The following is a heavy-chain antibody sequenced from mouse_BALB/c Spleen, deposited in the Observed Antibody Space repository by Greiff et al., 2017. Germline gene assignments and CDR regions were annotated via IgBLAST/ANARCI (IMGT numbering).Heavy chain of an antibody. D-gene: IGHD1-1*01. Sequence: LQESGAELVRPGTSVKVSCKASGYAFTNYLIEWVKQRPGQGLEWIGVINPGSGGTNYNEKFKGKATLTADKSSSTAYMQLSSLTSDDSAVYFCARGPTVVAGDYYAMDYWGQGTSVTVSS. CDR3: ARGPTVVAGDYYAMDY. CDR2: INPGSGGT. V-gene: IGHV1-54*01. CDR1: GYAFTNYL. J-gene: IGHJ4*01.